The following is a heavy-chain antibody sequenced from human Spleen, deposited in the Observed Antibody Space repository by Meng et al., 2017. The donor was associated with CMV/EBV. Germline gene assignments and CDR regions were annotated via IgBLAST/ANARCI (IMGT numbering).Heavy chain of an antibody. V-gene: IGHV5-51*01. CDR3: ARRGMMTTRGYWFDP. J-gene: IGHJ5*02. CDR1: GYTFSNYW. D-gene: IGHD4-17*01. CDR2: IYPGDSDT. Sequence: SGYTFSNYWIDLVRQMPGKGLEWMGSIYPGDSDTRYSPSFQGQVTISADKSIRTAYLQWSSLKASDTAIYYCARRGMMTTRGYWFDPWGQGTLVTVSS.